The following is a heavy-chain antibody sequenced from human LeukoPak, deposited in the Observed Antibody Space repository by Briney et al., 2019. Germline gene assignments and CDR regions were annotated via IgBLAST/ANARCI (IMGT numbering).Heavy chain of an antibody. CDR2: FDPEDGET. J-gene: IGHJ4*02. CDR1: GYTLTELS. V-gene: IGHV1-24*01. CDR3: LVGELLYFDY. Sequence: ASVKVSCKVSGYTLTELSMHWVRQAPGKGLEWMGGFDPEDGETIYAQKFQGRVTMTEDTSTDSAYMELSSLRSEDTAVYYCLVGELLYFDYWGQGTLVTVSS. D-gene: IGHD3-10*01.